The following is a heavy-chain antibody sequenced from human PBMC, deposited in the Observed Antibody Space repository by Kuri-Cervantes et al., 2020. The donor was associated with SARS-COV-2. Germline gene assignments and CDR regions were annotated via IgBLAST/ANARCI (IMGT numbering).Heavy chain of an antibody. D-gene: IGHD3-10*01. CDR1: GFTFTDYG. CDR2: INYSGGST. J-gene: IGHJ6*03. Sequence: GGSLRLSCLTSGFTFTDYGMAWVRRAPGKVLEWVSSINYSGGSTYYAASVRGRFTISRDNSKNMLYLQMSSLRAEDTAVYYCAKRPNQYGSGSNSYYYMDVWGKGSTVTVSS. CDR3: AKRPNQYGSGSNSYYYMDV. V-gene: IGHV3-23*01.